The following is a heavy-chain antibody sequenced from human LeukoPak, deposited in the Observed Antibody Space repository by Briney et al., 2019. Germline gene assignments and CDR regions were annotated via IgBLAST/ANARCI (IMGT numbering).Heavy chain of an antibody. V-gene: IGHV3-23*01. Sequence: GGSLRLSCAASGFTFSSHAMGWVRQAPGKGLEWVSAISGSGGSTNYADSVKGRFTIPRDNSKNMLYLQMNSLRAEDTAEYYCAKEQRDWNYGVFDYWGRGTQVTVSS. D-gene: IGHD1-7*01. CDR3: AKEQRDWNYGVFDY. J-gene: IGHJ4*02. CDR2: ISGSGGST. CDR1: GFTFSSHA.